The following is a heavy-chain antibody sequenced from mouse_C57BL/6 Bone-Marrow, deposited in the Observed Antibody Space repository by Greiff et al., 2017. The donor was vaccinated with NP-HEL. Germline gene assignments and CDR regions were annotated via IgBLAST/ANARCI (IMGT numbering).Heavy chain of an antibody. CDR3: ARGGYSYFDY. CDR2: LYPGSGNT. CDR1: GYTFTDYY. Sequence: VQLQQSGAELVRPGASVKLSCKASGYTFTDYYINWVKQRPGQGLEWIARLYPGSGNTYYNEKFKGKATLTAEKSSSTAYMQLSSLTSEDSAVYFCARGGYSYFDYWGQGTTLTVSS. D-gene: IGHD2-3*01. J-gene: IGHJ2*01. V-gene: IGHV1-76*01.